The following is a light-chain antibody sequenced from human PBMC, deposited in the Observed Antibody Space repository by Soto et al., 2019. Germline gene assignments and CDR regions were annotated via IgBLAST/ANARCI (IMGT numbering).Light chain of an antibody. V-gene: IGKV3-11*01. CDR2: DVS. J-gene: IGKJ5*01. CDR1: QSVSSY. CDR3: QQRSNWPSIT. Sequence: EIVLTQSPGTLSLSPWERATLSCMASQSVSSYLAWYQEKPGQAPRLLIYDVSNRATGIPARFSGSGSGTDFTLTISSLEPEDFAVYYCQQRSNWPSITFGQGTRLEIK.